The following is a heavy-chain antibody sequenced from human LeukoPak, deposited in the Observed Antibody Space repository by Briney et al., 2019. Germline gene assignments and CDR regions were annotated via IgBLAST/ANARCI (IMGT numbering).Heavy chain of an antibody. CDR2: IYWNDYK. Sequence: SGPTLVKPTQTLTLTCTFSGFSLSTSGVGVGWIRQPPGKALEWLALIYWNDYKRYSPSLKSRLTITKDTSKNQVVLTMTNMDPVDTATYYCAHSGNYYDSSGYYFDYWGQGTLVTVSS. V-gene: IGHV2-5*01. CDR1: GFSLSTSGVG. J-gene: IGHJ4*02. CDR3: AHSGNYYDSSGYYFDY. D-gene: IGHD3-22*01.